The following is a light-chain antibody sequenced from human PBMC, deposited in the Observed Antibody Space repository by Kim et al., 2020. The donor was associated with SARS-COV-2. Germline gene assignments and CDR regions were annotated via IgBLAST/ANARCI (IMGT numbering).Light chain of an antibody. V-gene: IGKV3-15*01. CDR1: HRISTN. Sequence: VSPGERATLSGRASHRISTNLAWYQHRPGQAPRLLVYDASTGATDIPSRFSGGGSGTEFTLTISSLQSEDFALYYCQQYNDWPWTFGQGTKVDIK. CDR2: DAS. J-gene: IGKJ1*01. CDR3: QQYNDWPWT.